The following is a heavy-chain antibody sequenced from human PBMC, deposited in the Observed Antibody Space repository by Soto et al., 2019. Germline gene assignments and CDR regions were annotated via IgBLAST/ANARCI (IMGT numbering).Heavy chain of an antibody. CDR3: ARLRGSSSDFFDF. J-gene: IGHJ4*02. CDR1: GGSISTYY. Sequence: QVQLQESGPGLVKPSETLSLTGTVSGGSISTYYWNWIRQSAGKGLEWIGRIYTSGSPNYNPSLKSRVTMSGDTSNSQFSLKLSSVTAADTAVYYCARLRGSSSDFFDFWGQGTLVTVSS. V-gene: IGHV4-4*07. CDR2: IYTSGSP. D-gene: IGHD6-6*01.